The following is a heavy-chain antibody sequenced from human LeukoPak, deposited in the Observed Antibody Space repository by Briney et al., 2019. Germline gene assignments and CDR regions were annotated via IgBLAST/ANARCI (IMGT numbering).Heavy chain of an antibody. CDR3: ARGLAAAGRRYVLSYYYYMDV. CDR1: GGSFRVYY. CDR2: INHSGGT. J-gene: IGHJ6*03. V-gene: IGHV4-34*01. D-gene: IGHD6-13*01. Sequence: PSETLSLTCAVYGGSFRVYYWRWIRQPPGKGLEWIGEINHSGGTNDNPPLERRVTISVDTSKDQFSLKLSSVTAADTAVYYCARGLAAAGRRYVLSYYYYMDVWGKGTTVTASS.